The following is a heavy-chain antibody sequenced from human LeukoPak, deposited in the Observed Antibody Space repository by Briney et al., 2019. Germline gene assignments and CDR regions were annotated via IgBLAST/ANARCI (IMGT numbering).Heavy chain of an antibody. CDR3: VSFYETY. J-gene: IGHJ4*02. Sequence: GGSLRLSCAASGNYWMHWVRQVPGKGLVWVSHINSDGSWTSYADSVKSRFTISKDNAKNTVYLQMNSLRAEDTAVYYCVSFYETYWGQGTLVTVSS. D-gene: IGHD3-22*01. CDR1: GNYW. V-gene: IGHV3-74*01. CDR2: INSDGSWT.